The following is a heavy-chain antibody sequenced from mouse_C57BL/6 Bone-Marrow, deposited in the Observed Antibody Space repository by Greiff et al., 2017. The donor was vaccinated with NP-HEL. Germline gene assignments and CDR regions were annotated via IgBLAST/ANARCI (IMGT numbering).Heavy chain of an antibody. CDR2: IRNKANNHAT. D-gene: IGHD1-1*01. CDR1: GFTFSDAW. V-gene: IGHV6-6*01. J-gene: IGHJ4*01. Sequence: EVKLVESGGGLVQPGGSMKLSCAASGFTFSDAWMDWVHQSPEKGLEWVAEIRNKANNHATYYAESVKGRFTISRDDSKSSVYLQMNSLRAEDTGIYYCTRMTTVVATRAMDYWGQGTSVTVSS. CDR3: TRMTTVVATRAMDY.